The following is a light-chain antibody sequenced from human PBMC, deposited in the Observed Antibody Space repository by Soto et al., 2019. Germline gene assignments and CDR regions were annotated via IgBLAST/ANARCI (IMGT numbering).Light chain of an antibody. J-gene: IGKJ1*01. V-gene: IGKV3-20*01. Sequence: EIVLTQSPGTLSLSPGARATLSCRASQSVSSSYLAWYQQKPGQAPRLLIYGASSRATGIPDRFSGSGSGTDFTLTISRLEPEDFAVYYCQQYGSSPWTFDQGTKVEIK. CDR3: QQYGSSPWT. CDR1: QSVSSSY. CDR2: GAS.